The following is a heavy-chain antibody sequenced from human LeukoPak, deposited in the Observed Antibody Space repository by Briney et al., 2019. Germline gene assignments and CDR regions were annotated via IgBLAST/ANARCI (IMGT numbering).Heavy chain of an antibody. Sequence: GGSLRLSCAASGFTFSSYSMNWVRQAPGKGLEWVSSISSSSSSSYIYYADSVKGRFTISRDNAKNSLYLQMNSLRAEDTAVYYCARDLAGYDSSGYGYWGQGTLVTVSS. CDR2: ISSSSSSSYI. CDR1: GFTFSSYS. V-gene: IGHV3-21*01. D-gene: IGHD3-22*01. J-gene: IGHJ4*02. CDR3: ARDLAGYDSSGYGY.